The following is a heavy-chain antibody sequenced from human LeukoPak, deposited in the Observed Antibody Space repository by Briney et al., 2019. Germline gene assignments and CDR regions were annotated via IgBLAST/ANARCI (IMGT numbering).Heavy chain of an antibody. Sequence: ASVKVSCKASGYTFTSYSISWVRQAPGQGLEWMGWISAYNGNTNYAQKLQGRVTMTTDTSTSTAYMELRSLRSDDTAVYYCARDEGPYVWGSYRNFDYWGQGTLVTVSS. D-gene: IGHD3-16*02. J-gene: IGHJ4*02. CDR3: ARDEGPYVWGSYRNFDY. V-gene: IGHV1-18*01. CDR2: ISAYNGNT. CDR1: GYTFTSYS.